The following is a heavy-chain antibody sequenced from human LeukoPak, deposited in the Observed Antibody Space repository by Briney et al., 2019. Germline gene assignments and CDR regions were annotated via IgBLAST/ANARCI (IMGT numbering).Heavy chain of an antibody. CDR2: ISAYNGKT. J-gene: IGHJ4*02. V-gene: IGHV1-18*01. CDR3: ARGRYYYDSSGYYY. D-gene: IGHD3-22*01. Sequence: ASVKVSCKASGYTFTSYGISWVRQAPGQGLEWMGWISAYNGKTNYAQKLQGRVTMTTDTSTSTAYMELRSLRSDDRAVYYCARGRYYYDSSGYYYWGQGTLVTVSS. CDR1: GYTFTSYG.